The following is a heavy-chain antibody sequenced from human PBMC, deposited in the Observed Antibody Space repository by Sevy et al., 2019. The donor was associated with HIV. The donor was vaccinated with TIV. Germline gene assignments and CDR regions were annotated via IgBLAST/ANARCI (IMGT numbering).Heavy chain of an antibody. V-gene: IGHV3-9*01. CDR3: AKDIAMFGGYGRDV. CDR1: GFTFDDYA. J-gene: IGHJ6*02. Sequence: GGSLRLSCAASGFTFDDYAMHWVRQAPGKGLEWVSGISWNSGSIGYANSVKGRFTIARDNAKNSLYLQMNSLRAEDTALYYCAKDIAMFGGYGRDVWGQGTTVTVSS. CDR2: ISWNSGSI. D-gene: IGHD3-3*01.